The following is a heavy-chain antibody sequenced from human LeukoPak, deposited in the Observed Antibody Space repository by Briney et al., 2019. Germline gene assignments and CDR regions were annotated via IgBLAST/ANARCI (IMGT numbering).Heavy chain of an antibody. CDR3: ARTEMGEWELLWAFDI. J-gene: IGHJ3*02. D-gene: IGHD1-26*01. CDR2: IYSHGGT. CDR1: GFTISNNY. Sequence: GGSLRLSCAASGFTISNNYMSWVRQAPGKGLEWVSLIYSHGGTNYADSVKGRFTISRDNSKNTLYLQMNSLRAEDTAVYYCARTEMGEWELLWAFDIWGQGTMVTVSS. V-gene: IGHV3-66*01.